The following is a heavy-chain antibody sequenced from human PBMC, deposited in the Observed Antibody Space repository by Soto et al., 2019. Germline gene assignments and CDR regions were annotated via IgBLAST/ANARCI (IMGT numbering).Heavy chain of an antibody. CDR1: GFTFSSYA. CDR2: ISGSGGST. Sequence: LRLSCAASGFTFSSYAMSWVRQAPGKGLEWVSAISGSGGSTYYADSVKGRFTIPRDNSKNTLYLQMNSLRAEDTAVYYCAKIPEWLEPELTFDYWGQGTLVTVSS. V-gene: IGHV3-23*01. D-gene: IGHD1-1*01. J-gene: IGHJ4*02. CDR3: AKIPEWLEPELTFDY.